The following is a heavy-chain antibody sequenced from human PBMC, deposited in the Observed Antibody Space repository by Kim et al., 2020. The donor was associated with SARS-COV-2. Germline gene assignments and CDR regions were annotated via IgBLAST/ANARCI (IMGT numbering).Heavy chain of an antibody. Sequence: GGSLRLSCAASGFTFSNYAMHWVRQAPGKGLEWMAVISHDGSKEYYGDSVKGRFTISRDNSRDTLSLQMNSLRGEDTAVYSCVKDREYCSGGNCYNGILDHWGQGTLVTVSS. V-gene: IGHV3-30*18. CDR1: GFTFSNYA. D-gene: IGHD2-15*01. CDR3: VKDREYCSGGNCYNGILDH. J-gene: IGHJ4*02. CDR2: ISHDGSKE.